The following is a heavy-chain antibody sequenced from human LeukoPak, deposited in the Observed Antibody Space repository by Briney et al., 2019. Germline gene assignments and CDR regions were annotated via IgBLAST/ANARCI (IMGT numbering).Heavy chain of an antibody. D-gene: IGHD3-10*01. V-gene: IGHV3-21*01. Sequence: GGSLRLSCAASGFTLSSYRMNWVRQAPGKGLEWVSSISSSSSYIYYADSVKGRVTISRDNAKNSLYLQMNSLRAEDTAVYYCATQSYGLFDYWGQGTLVTVSS. CDR2: ISSSSSYI. CDR3: ATQSYGLFDY. J-gene: IGHJ4*02. CDR1: GFTLSSYR.